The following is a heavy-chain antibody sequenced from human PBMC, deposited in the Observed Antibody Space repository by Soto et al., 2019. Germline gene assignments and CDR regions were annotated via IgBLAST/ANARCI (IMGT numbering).Heavy chain of an antibody. CDR1: GFTFSSYA. V-gene: IGHV3-23*01. Sequence: GESLKISCAASGFTFSSYAMSWVRQAPGKGLEWVSAISGSGGSTYYADSVKGRFTISRDNSKNTLYLQMNSLRAEDTAVYYCAKIRQRAFDIWGQGTMVTVSS. CDR2: ISGSGGST. D-gene: IGHD6-25*01. J-gene: IGHJ3*02. CDR3: AKIRQRAFDI.